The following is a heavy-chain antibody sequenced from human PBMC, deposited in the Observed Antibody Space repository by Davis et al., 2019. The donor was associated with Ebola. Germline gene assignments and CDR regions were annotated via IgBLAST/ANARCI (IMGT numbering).Heavy chain of an antibody. Sequence: PGGSLRLSCTASGFTFFTYAMHWVRQAPGKGLEWVAVISYASDNKYYADSMKGRFTISRDNSKNTLYLQMNSLRAEDTAVYYCARGGYLMGGYYFDYWGQGTLVTVSS. V-gene: IGHV3-30*04. J-gene: IGHJ4*02. CDR1: GFTFFTYA. D-gene: IGHD2-8*01. CDR2: ISYASDNK. CDR3: ARGGYLMGGYYFDY.